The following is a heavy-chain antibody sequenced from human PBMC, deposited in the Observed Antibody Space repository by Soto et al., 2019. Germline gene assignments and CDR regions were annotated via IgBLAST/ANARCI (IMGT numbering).Heavy chain of an antibody. CDR2: IYYSGST. CDR3: ARDHYDSIGYSSSYYYYYGMDF. V-gene: IGHV4-31*03. CDR1: GGSISSGGYY. J-gene: IGHJ6*02. D-gene: IGHD3-22*01. Sequence: PSETLSLTCTVSGGSISSGGYYWSWIRQHPGKGLEWIGYIYYSGSTYYNPSLKSRVTISVDTSKNQFSLKLSSVTAADTAVYYCARDHYDSIGYSSSYYYYYGMDFWGQGTTVTV.